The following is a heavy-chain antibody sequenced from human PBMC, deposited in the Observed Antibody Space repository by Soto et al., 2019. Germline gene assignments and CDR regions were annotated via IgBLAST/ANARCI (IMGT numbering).Heavy chain of an antibody. V-gene: IGHV3-30*18. J-gene: IGHJ3*02. CDR2: ISYDGSNK. D-gene: IGHD3-3*01. Sequence: QVQLVESGGGVVQPGRSLRLSCAASGFTFSSYGMHWVRQAPGKGLEWVAVISYDGSNKYYADSVKGRFTISRDNSKNTLYLQMNSLRAEDTAVYYCAKDSYDFWSWNAFDIWGQGTMVTVSS. CDR1: GFTFSSYG. CDR3: AKDSYDFWSWNAFDI.